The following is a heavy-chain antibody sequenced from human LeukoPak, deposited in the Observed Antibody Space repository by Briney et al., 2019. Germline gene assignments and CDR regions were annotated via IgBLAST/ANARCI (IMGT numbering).Heavy chain of an antibody. CDR3: ATGRSGGGLQY. J-gene: IGHJ1*01. CDR1: GGTFSSYA. V-gene: IGHV1-69*04. D-gene: IGHD3-3*01. CDR2: IIPIVGIA. Sequence: SVKVSCKASGGTFSSYAVTWVRQAPGQGLEWMGRIIPIVGIADSAQRLQDRVTITADKHTNTAYMELRSLRSDDTAVYFCATGRSGGGLQYWGQGTPVTVSS.